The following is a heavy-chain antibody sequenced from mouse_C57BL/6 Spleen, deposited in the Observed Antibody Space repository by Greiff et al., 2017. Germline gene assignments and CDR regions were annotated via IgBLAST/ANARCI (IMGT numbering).Heavy chain of an antibody. CDR3: ARGRGWFAY. Sequence: VQLQQSGPELVKPGASVKISCKASGYSFTGYYMNWVKQSPEKSLEWIGEINPSTGGTTYNQKFKAKATLTVDKSSSTAYMQLKSLTSDDSAVYYCARGRGWFAYWGQGTLLTVSA. CDR2: INPSTGGT. V-gene: IGHV1-42*01. J-gene: IGHJ3*01. CDR1: GYSFTGYY.